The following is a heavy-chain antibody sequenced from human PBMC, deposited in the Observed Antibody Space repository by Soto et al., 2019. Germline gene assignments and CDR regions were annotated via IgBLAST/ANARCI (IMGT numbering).Heavy chain of an antibody. CDR1: GFTLSDHY. J-gene: IGHJ4*02. V-gene: IGHV3-72*01. D-gene: IGHD3-22*01. CDR2: SRDKPQGYST. CDR3: VTLLGLVVPGTFDC. Sequence: EVQLVESGGGLVQPGGSLRLSCAGSGFTLSDHYIDWVRQAPGKGLEWVGRSRDKPQGYSTAYAASVKGRFTTSRDESKNSAYLQMNSLKTEDTAVYYCVTLLGLVVPGTFDCWGQGTLVTVSS.